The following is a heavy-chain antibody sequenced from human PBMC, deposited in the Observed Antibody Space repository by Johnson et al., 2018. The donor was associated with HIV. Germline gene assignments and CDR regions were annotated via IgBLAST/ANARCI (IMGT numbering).Heavy chain of an antibody. V-gene: IGHV3-30*19. CDR1: GFTFSSYG. CDR3: AKAMGGWLLAHAFDI. J-gene: IGHJ3*02. CDR2: ISYDGSNT. Sequence: QMQLVESGGGVVQPGKSLRLSCAASGFTFSSYGMHWVRQAPGKGLEWVAVISYDGSNTYYADSVKGRFTISRDSSKNTLYLQMNRLRAEDTAVYYCAKAMGGWLLAHAFDIWGQGTMVTVSS. D-gene: IGHD3-22*01.